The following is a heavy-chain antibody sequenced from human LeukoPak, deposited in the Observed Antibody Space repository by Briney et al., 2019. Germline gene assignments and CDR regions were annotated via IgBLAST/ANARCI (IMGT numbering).Heavy chain of an antibody. CDR2: ISAYNGNT. D-gene: IGHD6-13*01. CDR1: GYTFTSYG. J-gene: IGHJ6*03. V-gene: IGHV1-18*01. CDR3: ARDPYSSSWYEGDYYYYMDV. Sequence: ASVKVSCKASGYTFTSYGISWVRQAPGQGLEGMGWISAYNGNTNYAQKLQGRVTMTTDTSTSTAYMELRSLRSDDTAVYYCARDPYSSSWYEGDYYYYMDVWGKGTTGTVSS.